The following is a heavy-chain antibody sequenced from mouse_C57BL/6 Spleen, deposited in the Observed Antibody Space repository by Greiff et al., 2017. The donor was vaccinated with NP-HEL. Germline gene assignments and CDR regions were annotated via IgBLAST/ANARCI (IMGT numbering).Heavy chain of an antibody. V-gene: IGHV5-15*01. Sequence: EVQRVESGGGLVQPGGSLKLSCAASGFTFSDYGMAWVRQAPRKGPEWVAFISNFAYSIYYADTVTGRFTISRENAKNTLYLEMSSLRSEDTAMYYCARNYGSSYLYYYAMDYWGQGTSVTVSS. D-gene: IGHD1-1*01. CDR2: ISNFAYSI. J-gene: IGHJ4*01. CDR1: GFTFSDYG. CDR3: ARNYGSSYLYYYAMDY.